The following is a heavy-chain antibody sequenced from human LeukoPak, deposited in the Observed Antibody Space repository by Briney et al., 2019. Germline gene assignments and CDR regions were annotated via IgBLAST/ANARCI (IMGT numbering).Heavy chain of an antibody. CDR2: ISSSSSYI. CDR1: GFTFKTYT. J-gene: IGHJ6*02. Sequence: GGSLRLSCAASGFTFKTYTTHWVRQAPGMGLEWVSSISSSSSYIFYADSVKGRFTISRDNAKNSLYLQMSSLRAEDAAVYYCAREGGYQYYYAMDVWGQGTTVTASS. D-gene: IGHD3-16*01. CDR3: AREGGYQYYYAMDV. V-gene: IGHV3-21*01.